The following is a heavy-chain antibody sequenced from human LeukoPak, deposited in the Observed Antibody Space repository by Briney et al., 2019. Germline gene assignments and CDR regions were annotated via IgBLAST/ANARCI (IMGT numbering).Heavy chain of an antibody. CDR2: INTNTGNP. CDR3: ARGTYCTNGVCTPRD. CDR1: GYTFTSYY. J-gene: IGHJ4*02. V-gene: IGHV7-4-1*02. D-gene: IGHD2-8*01. Sequence: GASVKVSCKASGYTFTSYYIHWVRQAPGQGLEWMGWINTNTGNPTYAQGFTGRFVFSLDTSVSTAYLQISSLKAEDTAVYCCARGTYCTNGVCTPRDWGQGTLVTVSS.